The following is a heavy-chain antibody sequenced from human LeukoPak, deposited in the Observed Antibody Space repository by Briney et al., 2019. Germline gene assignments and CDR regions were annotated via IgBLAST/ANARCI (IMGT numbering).Heavy chain of an antibody. Sequence: SETLSLTCTVSGGSISSYYWSWIRQPPGKGLEWIGYIYYSGSTNYNPSLKSRVTISVDTSKNQFSLKLSSATAADTAVYYCARTTEGGYTYDYFYYYYMDVWGKGTTVTISS. CDR2: IYYSGST. CDR3: ARTTEGGYTYDYFYYYYMDV. CDR1: GGSISSYY. J-gene: IGHJ6*03. V-gene: IGHV4-59*01. D-gene: IGHD5-18*01.